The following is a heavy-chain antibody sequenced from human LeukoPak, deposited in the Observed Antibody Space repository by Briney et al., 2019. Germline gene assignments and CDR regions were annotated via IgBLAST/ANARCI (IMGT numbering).Heavy chain of an antibody. D-gene: IGHD3-22*01. CDR1: GGSISSYY. J-gene: IGHJ4*02. CDR3: ARAEASGEPYYDSSAFDY. Sequence: SETLSLTCTVSGGSISSYYWSWIRQPAGKGLEWIGRIYTSGSTNYNPSLKSRVTMSVDTSKNQFSLKLSSVTAADTAVYYCARAEASGEPYYDSSAFDYWGQGTLVTVSS. CDR2: IYTSGST. V-gene: IGHV4-4*07.